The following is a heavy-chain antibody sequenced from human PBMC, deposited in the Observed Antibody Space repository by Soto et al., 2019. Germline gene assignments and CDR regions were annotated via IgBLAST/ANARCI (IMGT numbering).Heavy chain of an antibody. CDR3: AKRSNTPAAMKSPFDY. V-gene: IGHV3-23*01. J-gene: IGHJ4*02. D-gene: IGHD2-2*01. CDR2: ISDSGGST. CDR1: GFTFSSYA. Sequence: EVQLLESGGGLLQPGGSLRLSCAASGFTFSSYAMNWVRQAPGKGLEWVSTISDSGGSTYYADSVKGRCTISRDNSKNTLYLQMNSLRAEDTAVYYCAKRSNTPAAMKSPFDYWGQGTLVTVSS.